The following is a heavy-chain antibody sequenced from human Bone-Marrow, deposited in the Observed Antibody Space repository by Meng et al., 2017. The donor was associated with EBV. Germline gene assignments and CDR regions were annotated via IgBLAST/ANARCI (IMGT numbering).Heavy chain of an antibody. D-gene: IGHD3-22*01. CDR3: ATDHGYDSSGFLVLHY. V-gene: IGHV1-24*01. CDR2: FDPEDGET. CDR1: GYTLTELS. Sequence: QVQLVQSGAEVKKPXXSVKVXCKVSGYTLTELSMHWVRQAPGKGLEWMGGFDPEDGETIYAQKFQGRVTMTEDTSTDTAYMELSSLRSEDTAVYYCATDHGYDSSGFLVLHYWGQGTLVTVSS. J-gene: IGHJ4*02.